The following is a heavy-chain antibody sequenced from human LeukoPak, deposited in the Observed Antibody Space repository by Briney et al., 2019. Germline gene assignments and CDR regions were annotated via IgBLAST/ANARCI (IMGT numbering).Heavy chain of an antibody. V-gene: IGHV4-31*03. CDR2: IDYSETT. Sequence: SETLSLTCTVSGASTSSGGYYWSWIRQHPVKGLEFIGYIDYSETTYYNPSLESRAGLSLDTSKNRFSLTVNFVTVEDSAVYFCARGLNLRSGYYTGDCDHWGQGTLVTVSS. J-gene: IGHJ4*02. D-gene: IGHD3-3*01. CDR3: ARGLNLRSGYYTGDCDH. CDR1: GASTSSGGYY.